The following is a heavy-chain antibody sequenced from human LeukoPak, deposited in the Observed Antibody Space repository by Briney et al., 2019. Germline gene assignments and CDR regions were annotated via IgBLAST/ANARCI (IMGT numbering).Heavy chain of an antibody. V-gene: IGHV3-15*01. CDR1: GFPFSDYW. CDR3: AAQGGSGDLRY. Sequence: AGGSLRLSCTVSGFPFSDYWMSWVRQAPGKGLEWVGRIKRIIDGGTTDYAAPVKGRFTVSRDDSINTLYLQMSSLKTEDTAVYYCAAQGGSGDLRYWGQGTLVTVSS. CDR2: IKRIIDGGTT. J-gene: IGHJ4*02. D-gene: IGHD4-17*01.